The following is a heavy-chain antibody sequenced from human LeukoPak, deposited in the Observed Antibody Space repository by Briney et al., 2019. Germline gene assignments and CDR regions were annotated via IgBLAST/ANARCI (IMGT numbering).Heavy chain of an antibody. CDR1: GGSISSGDYY. Sequence: SETLSLTCTVSGGSISSGDYYWSWIRQPPGKGLEWLGYIYYSGSTYYNPSLKSRVTISVDTSKNQFSLKLSSVTAADTAVYYCARGGVKKYCSGGSCYPGPYYFDYWGQGTLVTVSS. CDR2: IYYSGST. J-gene: IGHJ4*02. V-gene: IGHV4-30-4*08. CDR3: ARGGVKKYCSGGSCYPGPYYFDY. D-gene: IGHD2-15*01.